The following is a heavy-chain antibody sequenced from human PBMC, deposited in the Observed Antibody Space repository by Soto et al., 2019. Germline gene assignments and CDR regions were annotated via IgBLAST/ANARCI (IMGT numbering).Heavy chain of an antibody. Sequence: SETLSLTCTVSGGSISSGDYYWSWIRQPPGKGLEWIGYIYYSGSTYYNPSLKSRVTISVDTSKNQFSLKLSSVTAADTAVYYCASRYYYDSSGYYFDYWGQGTLVTVSS. CDR1: GGSISSGDYY. J-gene: IGHJ4*02. CDR3: ASRYYYDSSGYYFDY. D-gene: IGHD3-22*01. V-gene: IGHV4-30-4*01. CDR2: IYYSGST.